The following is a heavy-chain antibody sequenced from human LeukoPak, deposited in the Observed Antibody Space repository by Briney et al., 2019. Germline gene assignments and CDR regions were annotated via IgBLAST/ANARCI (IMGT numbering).Heavy chain of an antibody. CDR3: ARFGGVADDSSGYPLFDY. D-gene: IGHD3-22*01. CDR2: ISAYNGNT. CDR1: GYTFTSYG. Sequence: ASVKVSCKASGYTFTSYGISWVRQAPGQGLEWMGWISAYNGNTNYAQKLQGRVTMTTDTSTSAAYMELRSLRSDDTAVYYCARFGGVADDSSGYPLFDYWGQGTLVTVYS. V-gene: IGHV1-18*01. J-gene: IGHJ4*02.